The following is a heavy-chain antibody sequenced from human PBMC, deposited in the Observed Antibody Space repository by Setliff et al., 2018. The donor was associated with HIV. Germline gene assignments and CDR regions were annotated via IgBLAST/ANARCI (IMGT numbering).Heavy chain of an antibody. D-gene: IGHD6-13*01. CDR1: GGSISSNNYY. V-gene: IGHV4-39*07. CDR2: IYHSGST. CDR3: VRVSCSSWYSIPRNYYYSMDV. Sequence: SETLSLTCTVSGGSISSNNYYWGWIRQPPGKGLEWIGSIYHSGSTYYNPSLKSRVTISVDTSKNQFSLRLSSVTAADTAVYYCVRVSCSSWYSIPRNYYYSMDVWGEGTTVTVSS. J-gene: IGHJ6*03.